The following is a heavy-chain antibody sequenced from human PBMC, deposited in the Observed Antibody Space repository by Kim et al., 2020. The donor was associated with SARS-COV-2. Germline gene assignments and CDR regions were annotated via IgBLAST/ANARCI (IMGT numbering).Heavy chain of an antibody. V-gene: IGHV3-23*01. J-gene: IGHJ1*01. CDR1: GFTFSNCA. CDR2: LCGSGGRT. D-gene: IGHD3-3*01. CDR3: AKEEDDFGSGCYVD. Sequence: GGSLRLSCAASGFTFSNCAMTWVRQAPGKGLEWVSSLCGSGGRTDYADSVKGRFTVSRDNSKTPLYLLMNSLRDDDTADYYCAKEEDDFGSGCYVDWGQ.